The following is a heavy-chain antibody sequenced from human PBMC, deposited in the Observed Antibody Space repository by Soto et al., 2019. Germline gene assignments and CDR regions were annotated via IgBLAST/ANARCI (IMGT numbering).Heavy chain of an antibody. CDR3: ARGEVAAPLEY. CDR1: GGSISSYY. Sequence: PSETLSRTFTVSGGSISSYYWSWIRQPAGKVLELIGRIYTSGSTNYNPSLKSRVTISVDTSKNQFSLKLSSVTAADTAVYYCARGEVAAPLEYWGHATLVTVSS. V-gene: IGHV4-4*07. D-gene: IGHD6-19*01. CDR2: IYTSGST. J-gene: IGHJ4*01.